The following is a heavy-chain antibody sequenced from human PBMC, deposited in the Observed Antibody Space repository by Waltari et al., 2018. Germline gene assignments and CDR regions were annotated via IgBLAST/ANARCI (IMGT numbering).Heavy chain of an antibody. D-gene: IGHD6-13*01. V-gene: IGHV4-34*01. Sequence: QVQLQQWGAGLLKPSETLSLTCAVYGGSFSGYYWSWIRQPPGKGLEWIGEINHSGSTNYNPSLKSRVTISVDTSKNQFSLKLSSVTAADTAVYYCASLKRAWQLPAWFDYWGQGTLVTVSS. CDR3: ASLKRAWQLPAWFDY. CDR1: GGSFSGYY. J-gene: IGHJ4*02. CDR2: INHSGST.